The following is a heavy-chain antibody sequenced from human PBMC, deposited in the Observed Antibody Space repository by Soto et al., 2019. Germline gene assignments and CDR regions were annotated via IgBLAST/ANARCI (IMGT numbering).Heavy chain of an antibody. Sequence: SETLSLTCAVYGGSFSGYYWSWIRQPPGKGLEWIGEINHSGSTNYNPSLKSRVTISVDTSKNQFSLKLSSVTAADTAVYYCARGVPRRAARPGFDYWGQGTLVTVSS. V-gene: IGHV4-34*01. CDR1: GGSFSGYY. CDR2: INHSGST. J-gene: IGHJ4*02. D-gene: IGHD6-6*01. CDR3: ARGVPRRAARPGFDY.